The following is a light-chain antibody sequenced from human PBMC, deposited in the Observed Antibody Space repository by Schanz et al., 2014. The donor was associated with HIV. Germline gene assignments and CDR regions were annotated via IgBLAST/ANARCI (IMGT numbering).Light chain of an antibody. Sequence: QSALTQPPSASGSPGQSITISCTGTSSDVGGYNYVSWYQQHPGKAPKLMIYDVSNRPSGVSNRFSGSKSGNTASLIISDLQAEDEAEYYCTSYTSTNTWVFGGGTKLTVL. V-gene: IGLV2-14*01. CDR1: SSDVGGYNY. CDR3: TSYTSTNTWV. CDR2: DVS. J-gene: IGLJ3*02.